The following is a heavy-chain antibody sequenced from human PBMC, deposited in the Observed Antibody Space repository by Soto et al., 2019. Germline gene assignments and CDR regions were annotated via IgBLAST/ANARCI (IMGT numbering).Heavy chain of an antibody. CDR1: GFMFNSYV. J-gene: IGHJ6*02. V-gene: IGHV3-30*04. D-gene: IGHD7-27*01. CDR2: ISYDGTKK. Sequence: PGGSLRLSCAASGFMFNSYVMHWVRRAPGKGLEWVGFISYDGTKKDYADSVKGRFIISRDNSEETLYLQMNSLRPEDSGVYYCAKETVEATYSFYGMDVWGPGTTVTVSS. CDR3: AKETVEATYSFYGMDV.